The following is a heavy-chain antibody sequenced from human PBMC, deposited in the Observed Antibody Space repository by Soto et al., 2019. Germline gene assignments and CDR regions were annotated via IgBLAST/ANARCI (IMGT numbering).Heavy chain of an antibody. J-gene: IGHJ3*02. V-gene: IGHV1-24*01. Sequence: ASVKVSCKVSGYTLTELSMHWVRQAPGKGLEWKGGFDPEDGETIYAQKLQGRVTMTEDTSTDTAYMELSSLRSEDTAVYYCATGPRYDCSGGSCYSGTAFDIWGQGTMVTVSS. D-gene: IGHD2-15*01. CDR3: ATGPRYDCSGGSCYSGTAFDI. CDR1: GYTLTELS. CDR2: FDPEDGET.